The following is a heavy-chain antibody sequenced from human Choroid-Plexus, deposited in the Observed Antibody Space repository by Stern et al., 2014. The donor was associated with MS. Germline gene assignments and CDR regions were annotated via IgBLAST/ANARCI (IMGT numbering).Heavy chain of an antibody. CDR1: GFTFGSCA. Sequence: VQLVESGGGVVQPGRPLRLSCVASGFTFGSCAMHWVRQAPGQGLEWVAGVSYDGSNKYYADSVKGRFTISRDKSQNTLYMQMSSLRPEDTAVYYGAKDRQYLTYFFDHWGQGSLVTVSS. J-gene: IGHJ5*02. V-gene: IGHV3-30*18. D-gene: IGHD2/OR15-2a*01. CDR3: AKDRQYLTYFFDH. CDR2: VSYDGSNK.